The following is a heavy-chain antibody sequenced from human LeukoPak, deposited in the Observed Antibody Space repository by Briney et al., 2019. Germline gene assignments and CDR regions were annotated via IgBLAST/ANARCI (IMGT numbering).Heavy chain of an antibody. CDR2: IAYDASNE. Sequence: GRSLRLSCVASGFTFSSHAMHWVRQAPGKGLEWVAVIAYDASNEYYADSVKGRFTISRDNSKNTLYLQMNSLRTEDTAMYYCAGEVGPRQMNYWGQGTLVTVSS. J-gene: IGHJ4*02. CDR3: AGEVGPRQMNY. V-gene: IGHV3-30-3*01. D-gene: IGHD1-26*01. CDR1: GFTFSSHA.